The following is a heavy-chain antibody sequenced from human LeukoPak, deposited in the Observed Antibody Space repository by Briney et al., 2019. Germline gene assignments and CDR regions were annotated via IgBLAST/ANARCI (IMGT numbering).Heavy chain of an antibody. CDR2: IYYSGST. J-gene: IGHJ6*02. CDR1: GGSISSGGYY. Sequence: SETLSLTCTVSGGSISSGGYYWSWIRQHPGKGLEWIGYIYYSGSTYCNPSLKSRVTISVDTSKNQFSLKLSSVTAADTAVYYCAREHSRGTIFGVAIIMDVWGQGTTVTVSS. D-gene: IGHD3-3*01. CDR3: AREHSRGTIFGVAIIMDV. V-gene: IGHV4-31*03.